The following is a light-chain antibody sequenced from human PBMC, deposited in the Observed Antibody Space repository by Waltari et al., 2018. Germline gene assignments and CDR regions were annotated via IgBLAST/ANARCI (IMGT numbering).Light chain of an antibody. CDR3: QQYYTTPYT. J-gene: IGKJ2*01. Sequence: DVVMTQSPDSLTVSLGERATINCKSSQPILHTSNNEISLTLYQQKPGQPPRLLIYWASSRASGVPDRFSGSGSGTDFTLTISSLQAEDVAVYYCQQYYTTPYTFGQGTKLEIK. CDR1: QPILHTSNNEIS. CDR2: WAS. V-gene: IGKV4-1*01.